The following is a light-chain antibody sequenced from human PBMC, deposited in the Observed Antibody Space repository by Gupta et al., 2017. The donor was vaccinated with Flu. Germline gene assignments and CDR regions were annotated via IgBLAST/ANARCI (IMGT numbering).Light chain of an antibody. CDR3: QQRTNWPPVAT. CDR1: QRLSSY. J-gene: IGKJ3*01. CDR2: DAS. Sequence: EIVLTQSPATLSLSPGERATLSCRASQRLSSYLAWYQHKPGQAPSLLIYDASNRATGGPARCSGSVSGTKFTPTISLLEPEDFAVYYCQQRTNWPPVATFGPGTKVDIK. V-gene: IGKV3-11*01.